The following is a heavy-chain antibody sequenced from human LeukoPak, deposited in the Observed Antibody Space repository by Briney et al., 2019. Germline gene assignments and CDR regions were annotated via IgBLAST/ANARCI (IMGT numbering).Heavy chain of an antibody. V-gene: IGHV4-34*01. Sequence: PSETLSLTCAVYGGSFSGYYWSWIRQPPGKGLEWIGEINHSGSTNYNPSLKSRVTMSVDTSKNQFSLKLTSVTAADTAVYYCAGAKIGVAGFFDNWGQGTLVTVSS. CDR2: INHSGST. D-gene: IGHD6-19*01. J-gene: IGHJ4*02. CDR1: GGSFSGYY. CDR3: AGAKIGVAGFFDN.